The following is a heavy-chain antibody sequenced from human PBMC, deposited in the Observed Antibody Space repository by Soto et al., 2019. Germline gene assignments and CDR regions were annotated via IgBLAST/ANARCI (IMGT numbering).Heavy chain of an antibody. V-gene: IGHV4-31*03. D-gene: IGHD6-13*01. CDR2: IYYSGST. CDR1: GGSISSGGYY. Sequence: QVQLQESGPGLVKPSQTLSLTCTVSGGSISSGGYYWSWIRQHPGKGLEWIGYIYYSGSTYYTPSLKSRVTISVTTSKNQFSLTLSSVTAADTAVYYCARGGSSSPYFDSWGQGTLVTVSS. J-gene: IGHJ4*02. CDR3: ARGGSSSPYFDS.